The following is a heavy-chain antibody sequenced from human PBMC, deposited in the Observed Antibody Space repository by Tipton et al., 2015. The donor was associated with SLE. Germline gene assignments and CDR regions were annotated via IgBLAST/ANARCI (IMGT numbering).Heavy chain of an antibody. D-gene: IGHD2-15*01. CDR1: GFTFSSYA. V-gene: IGHV3-30*04. CDR3: ARVPEYCSGGSCYSEEAFDI. Sequence: SLRLSCAASGFTFSSYAMHWVRQAPGKGLEWVAVISYDGSNKYYADSVKGRFTISRDNSKNTLYLQMNSLRAEDTAVYYCARVPEYCSGGSCYSEEAFDIWGQGTMVTVSS. CDR2: ISYDGSNK. J-gene: IGHJ3*02.